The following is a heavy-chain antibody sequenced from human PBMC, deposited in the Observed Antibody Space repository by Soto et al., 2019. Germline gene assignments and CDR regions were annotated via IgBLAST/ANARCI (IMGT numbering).Heavy chain of an antibody. V-gene: IGHV1-69*12. CDR2: IIPIFGTA. CDR3: ATEGDGSGSYYYGMDV. D-gene: IGHD3-22*01. CDR1: GGTFSSYA. J-gene: IGHJ6*02. Sequence: QVQLVQSGAEVKKPGSSVKVPCKASGGTFSSYAITWVRQAPGQGLEWMGGIIPIFGTANYAQKFQGRVTITADESTSTAYMELSSLRSEDTAVYYCATEGDGSGSYYYGMDVWGQGTTVTVSS.